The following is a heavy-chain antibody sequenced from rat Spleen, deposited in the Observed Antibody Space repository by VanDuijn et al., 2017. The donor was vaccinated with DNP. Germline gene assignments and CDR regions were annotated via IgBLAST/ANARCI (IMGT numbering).Heavy chain of an antibody. D-gene: IGHD1-2*01. Sequence: QVQLKESGPGLVQPSQTLSLTCTVSGFSLTSYNVHWIRQPTGKGLEWMGIIWTGGTTDYNSALKSRLSISRDTSKSQVFLKMNSVQTEDTAIYFFARHYTYWGQGVMVTVSS. CDR2: IWTGGTT. CDR1: GFSLTSYN. J-gene: IGHJ2*01. CDR3: ARHYTY. V-gene: IGHV2-30*01.